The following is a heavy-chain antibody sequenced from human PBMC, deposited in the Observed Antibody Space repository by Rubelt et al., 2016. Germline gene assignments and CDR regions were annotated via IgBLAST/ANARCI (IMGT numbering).Heavy chain of an antibody. V-gene: IGHV4-59*08. J-gene: IGHJ4*02. Sequence: QVQLQESGPGLVNPSETLSLTCTVSGGSMRTYYWSWIRQPPGKGLEWIGYIYYSGSTNYNPSLKSRVTISVDTSKNQFSLKVSAVPAADTAMYYCARREVSSGWYDYWGQGTLVTVSS. CDR1: GGSMRTYY. CDR3: ARREVSSGWYDY. D-gene: IGHD6-19*01. CDR2: IYYSGST.